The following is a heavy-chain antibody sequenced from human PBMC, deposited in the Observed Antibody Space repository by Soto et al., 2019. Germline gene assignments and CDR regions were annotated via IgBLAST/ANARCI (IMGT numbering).Heavy chain of an antibody. CDR2: MYNSGST. Sequence: PSETLSLTCTVSGGSISSYYWTWIRQPPGKGLEWIGFMYNSGSTHYNPSLKSRVTISLDMSKNQFSLKLTSVTAADTAVYYCARRYGGNFDYRGQGTLVTVSS. V-gene: IGHV4-59*01. J-gene: IGHJ4*02. D-gene: IGHD1-26*01. CDR3: ARRYGGNFDY. CDR1: GGSISSYY.